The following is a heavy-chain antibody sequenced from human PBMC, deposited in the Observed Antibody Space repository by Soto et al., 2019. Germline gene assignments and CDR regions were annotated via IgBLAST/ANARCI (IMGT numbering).Heavy chain of an antibody. V-gene: IGHV1-24*01. CDR3: ATVAGAVVAAPHYGIDV. CDR1: GYTLTELS. D-gene: IGHD2-15*01. J-gene: IGHJ6*02. Sequence: ASVKVSCKVSGYTLTELSMHWVRQAPGKGLEWMGGFDPEDGETIYAQKFQGRVTMTEDTSTDTAYMELSSLRSEDTAVYYCATVAGAVVAAPHYGIDVWGQGTTVTVSS. CDR2: FDPEDGET.